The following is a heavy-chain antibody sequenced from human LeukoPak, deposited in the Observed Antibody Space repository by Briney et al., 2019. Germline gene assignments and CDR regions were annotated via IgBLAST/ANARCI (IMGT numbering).Heavy chain of an antibody. Sequence: ASVKVSCKASRYTFSNYDINWVRQATGQGLEWMGWISAYNGNTNYAQKLRGRVTMTTDTSTSTAYMELRSLRSDDTAVYYCARDRYQPPIGELSALGYYYYGMDVWGQGTTVTVSS. D-gene: IGHD3-10*01. CDR2: ISAYNGNT. V-gene: IGHV1-18*01. CDR1: RYTFSNYD. CDR3: ARDRYQPPIGELSALGYYYYGMDV. J-gene: IGHJ6*02.